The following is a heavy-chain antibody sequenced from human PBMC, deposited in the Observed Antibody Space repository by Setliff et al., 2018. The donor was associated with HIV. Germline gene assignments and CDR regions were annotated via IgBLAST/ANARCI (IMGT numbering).Heavy chain of an antibody. CDR1: GYTFTAYY. CDR2: IEPSSSGT. D-gene: IGHD3-22*01. J-gene: IGHJ3*01. Sequence: VASVKVSCKASGYTFTAYYIHWVRQAPGHGLQLMGRIEPSSSGTNYIQKFQGRVTITRDTSIYTVYMELTGLTSDDTAVYYCARQDHSSVNSGSLYAFDVWGQGTMVTVSS. CDR3: ARQDHSSVNSGSLYAFDV. V-gene: IGHV1-2*06.